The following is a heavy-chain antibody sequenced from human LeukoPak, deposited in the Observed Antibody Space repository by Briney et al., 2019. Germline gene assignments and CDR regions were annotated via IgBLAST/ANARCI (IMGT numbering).Heavy chain of an antibody. J-gene: IGHJ3*02. CDR2: ISGRSSTI. V-gene: IGHV3-48*01. D-gene: IGHD5-12*01. Sequence: GGSLRLSCAASAFTFSDYSMNWVRQAPGKGLEGVSYISGRSSTIYYADSVKGRFTISRDNAKNSMYLQMNSLRAEDTAVYYCAKDLRYSLGAFDIWGQGTMVTVSS. CDR1: AFTFSDYS. CDR3: AKDLRYSLGAFDI.